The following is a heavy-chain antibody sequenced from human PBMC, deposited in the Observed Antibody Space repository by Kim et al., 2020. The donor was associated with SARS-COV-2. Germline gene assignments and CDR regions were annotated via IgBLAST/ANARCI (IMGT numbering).Heavy chain of an antibody. CDR2: IYPGDSDT. CDR1: GYRFTSYW. V-gene: IGHV5-51*01. D-gene: IGHD2-15*01. CDR3: AINVVVVAATPSSEGAFDI. J-gene: IGHJ3*02. Sequence: GESLKISCKGSGYRFTSYWIGWVRQMPGKGLEWMGIIYPGDSDTRYSPSFQGQVTISADKSISTAYLQWSSLEASDPAMYYCAINVVVVAATPSSEGAFDIWGQGTMVTVSS.